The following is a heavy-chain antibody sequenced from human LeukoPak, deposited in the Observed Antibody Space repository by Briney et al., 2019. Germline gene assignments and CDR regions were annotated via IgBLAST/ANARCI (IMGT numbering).Heavy chain of an antibody. CDR2: IKQDGSEK. V-gene: IGHV3-7*04. CDR1: GFTFSEYW. D-gene: IGHD3-10*01. J-gene: IGHJ4*02. CDR3: AKDHEYDYGWGSRWYYLDY. Sequence: PGGSLRFSCSASGFTFSEYWLSWVRQAPGKGLEWVANIKQDGSEKNYVDSVKGRFTISRDNAKNSVYLQMNCLRAEDTAVYYCAKDHEYDYGWGSRWYYLDYWGQGTPVTVSS.